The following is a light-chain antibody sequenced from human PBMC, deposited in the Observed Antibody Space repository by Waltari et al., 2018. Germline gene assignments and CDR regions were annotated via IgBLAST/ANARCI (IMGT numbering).Light chain of an antibody. J-gene: IGLJ3*02. V-gene: IGLV3-21*02. Sequence: SYVLTQPPSLSVAPGQTARITCGGNNIGSKGVHWYQQKSGQAPVLVVYDDSDRRSGIPGRCSGSSLGDTANLTIRKGEGGDEADYYCQVWDSSSGQGVFGGGTKLTVL. CDR2: DDS. CDR3: QVWDSSSGQGV. CDR1: NIGSKG.